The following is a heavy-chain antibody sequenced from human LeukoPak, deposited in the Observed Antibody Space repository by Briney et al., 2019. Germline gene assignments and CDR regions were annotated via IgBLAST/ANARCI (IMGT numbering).Heavy chain of an antibody. Sequence: GRSRRLSCEASGLTFSSYAMHWFRQAPCKGLDWVAVITYDGSNEDYVDSVKGRFTIYRDNSKNTLYLEMNSLRAEDKAVYYYASGDSSWYCGSSVRQSIRCVENAFDIWGQGTMINVSS. CDR3: ASGDSSWYCGSSVRQSIRCVENAFDI. D-gene: IGHD6-13*01. V-gene: IGHV3-30-3*01. CDR1: GLTFSSYA. CDR2: ITYDGSNE. J-gene: IGHJ3*02.